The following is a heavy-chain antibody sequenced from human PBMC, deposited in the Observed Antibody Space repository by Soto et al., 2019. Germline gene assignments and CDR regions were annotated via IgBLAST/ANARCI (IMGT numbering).Heavy chain of an antibody. CDR3: ARTLSWRRGPFDS. CDR2: ISGSSQTI. D-gene: IGHD2-15*01. V-gene: IGHV3-48*02. Sequence: EVQLVESGGGLIQPGGSLRLSCAASGFIFNTYSMNWVRQAPGKGLEWVSYISGSSQTIFYADSARGRFTISRDNANNSTYLQMVSLRDEDTAVYYCARTLSWRRGPFDSWGQGTLVTVSS. CDR1: GFIFNTYS. J-gene: IGHJ4*02.